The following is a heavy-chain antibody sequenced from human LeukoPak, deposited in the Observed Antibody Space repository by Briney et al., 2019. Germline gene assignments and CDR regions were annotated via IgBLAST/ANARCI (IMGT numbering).Heavy chain of an antibody. D-gene: IGHD3-16*01. J-gene: IGHJ4*02. CDR2: ISSSSSYI. CDR1: GFTFSSYS. CDR3: ARDASFGGYFDY. V-gene: IGHV3-21*01. Sequence: AGGSLRLSCAASGFTFSSYSMNWVRQAPGKGLEWVSSISSSSSYIYYADSVKGRFTISRDNAKNSLYLQMNSLRAKDTAVYYCARDASFGGYFDYWGQGTLVTVSS.